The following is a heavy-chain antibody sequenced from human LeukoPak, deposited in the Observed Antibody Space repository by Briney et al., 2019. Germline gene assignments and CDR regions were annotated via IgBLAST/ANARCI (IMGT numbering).Heavy chain of an antibody. J-gene: IGHJ4*02. CDR1: GYTFTGYY. CDR3: ARAAYPIVATNSFDY. D-gene: IGHD5-12*01. CDR2: INPNSGGT. Sequence: GTSVKVSCKASGYTFTGYYMHWVRQAPGQGLEWMGWINPNSGGTNYAQKFQGRVTMTRDTSISTAYMELSRLRSDDTAVYYCARAAYPIVATNSFDYWGQGTLVTVSS. V-gene: IGHV1-2*02.